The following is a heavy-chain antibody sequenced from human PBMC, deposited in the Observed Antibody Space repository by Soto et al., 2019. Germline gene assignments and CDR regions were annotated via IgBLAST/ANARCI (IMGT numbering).Heavy chain of an antibody. CDR1: GFTFSSYA. V-gene: IGHV3-30-3*01. CDR2: ISYDGSNK. CDR3: ARGVAGHGMDV. Sequence: QVQLVESGGGVVQPGRSLRLSCAASGFTFSSYAMHWVRQAPGKGLEWVAVISYDGSNKYYADAVKGRFTISRDNSKNPMYLQMNSLRAEDTAVYYCARGVAGHGMDVWGQGTKVTVSS. J-gene: IGHJ6*02. D-gene: IGHD2-15*01.